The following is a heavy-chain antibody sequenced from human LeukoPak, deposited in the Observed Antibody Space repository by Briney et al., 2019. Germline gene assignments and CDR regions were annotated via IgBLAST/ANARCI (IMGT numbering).Heavy chain of an antibody. V-gene: IGHV4-31*03. D-gene: IGHD6-19*01. CDR1: GGSISSGGYY. CDR3: ASAGISGRTYIAVAGSGMDV. CDR2: IYYSGST. J-gene: IGHJ6*02. Sequence: PSETLSLTCTVSGGSISSGGYYWSWIRQPPGKGLEWIGYIYYSGSTYYNPSLKSRVTISVDTSKNQFSLKLSSVTAADTAVYYCASAGISGRTYIAVAGSGMDVWGQGTTVTVSS.